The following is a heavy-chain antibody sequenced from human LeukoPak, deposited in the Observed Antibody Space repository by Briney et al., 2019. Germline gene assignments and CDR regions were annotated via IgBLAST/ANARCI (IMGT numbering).Heavy chain of an antibody. J-gene: IGHJ3*02. CDR2: IIPIFGTA. V-gene: IGHV1-69*05. D-gene: IGHD5-24*01. CDR1: GGTFSSYA. CDR3: ARARRDGYQLLAFDI. Sequence: SVKVSCKASGGTFSSYAISWVRQAPGQGLEWMGRIIPIFGTANYAQKFQGRVTITTDESTSTAYMELSSLRSEDTAVYYRARARRDGYQLLAFDIWVQGPMVTVSS.